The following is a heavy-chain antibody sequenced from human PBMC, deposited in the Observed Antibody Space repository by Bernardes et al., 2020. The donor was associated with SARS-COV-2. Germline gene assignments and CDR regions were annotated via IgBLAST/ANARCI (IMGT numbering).Heavy chain of an antibody. CDR3: ARQGDDYVDSLDN. D-gene: IGHD4-17*01. Sequence: GESLKISCKGSGYSFGTYWIIWVRQMPGKGLESMGRIDPSDSYTIYSPSFQGHVSISADKSTTTAYLQWNSLKASDTAMYYCARQGDDYVDSLDNWGQGTLVTVSS. CDR2: IDPSDSYT. J-gene: IGHJ4*02. CDR1: GYSFGTYW. V-gene: IGHV5-10-1*01.